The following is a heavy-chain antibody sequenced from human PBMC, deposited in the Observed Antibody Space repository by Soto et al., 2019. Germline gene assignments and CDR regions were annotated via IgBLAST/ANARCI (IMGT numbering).Heavy chain of an antibody. Sequence: SLRLSCAASGFTFSSNAMTWVRQAPGKGLEWVSSISSSTSNIYYADSVKGRFTISRDNAKNSLYLQMNSLRAEDTAVYYCAPRPVPYGMDVWGQGTTLTVSS. J-gene: IGHJ6*02. CDR2: ISSSTSNI. D-gene: IGHD4-17*01. CDR1: GFTFSSNA. V-gene: IGHV3-21*01. CDR3: APRPVPYGMDV.